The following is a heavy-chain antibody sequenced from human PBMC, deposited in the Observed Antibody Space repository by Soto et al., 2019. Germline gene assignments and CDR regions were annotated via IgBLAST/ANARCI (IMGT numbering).Heavy chain of an antibody. V-gene: IGHV1-18*01. CDR1: GYSFTAYG. D-gene: IGHD3-3*01. CDR3: ARDAPPPELRFLEWHNYDYNGMDV. CDR2: ISCYNGKT. Sequence: QVQVVQSGAEVKETGASVRVSCKTSGYSFTAYGISWVRQAPGQGLEWMGWISCYNGKTKYAQKVQGRVTMTTDTSTSTAYMEVRSLRSDDTAIYYCARDAPPPELRFLEWHNYDYNGMDVWGQGTTVTV. J-gene: IGHJ6*02.